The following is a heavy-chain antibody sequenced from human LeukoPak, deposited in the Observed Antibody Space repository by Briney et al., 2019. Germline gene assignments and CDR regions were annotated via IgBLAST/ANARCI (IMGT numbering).Heavy chain of an antibody. CDR3: ASRVTGSLGAFDI. CDR1: GGSVSSGSLY. CDR2: IYTSGST. Sequence: PSETLSLTCTVSGGSVSSGSLYWSWIRQPAGKGLEWIGRIYTSGSTNYNPSLKSRVTMSVDTSKNQFSLKLSSVTAADTAVYYCASRVTGSLGAFDIWGQGTMVTVSS. V-gene: IGHV4-61*02. D-gene: IGHD2-15*01. J-gene: IGHJ3*02.